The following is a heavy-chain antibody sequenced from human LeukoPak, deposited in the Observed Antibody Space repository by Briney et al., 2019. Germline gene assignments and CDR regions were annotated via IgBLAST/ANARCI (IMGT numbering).Heavy chain of an antibody. Sequence: GGSLRLSCAASGFTFSSYGMHWVRQAPGEGLEWVAVISYDGSNKYYADSVKGRFTISRDNSKNTLYLQMNSLRAEDTAVYYCAKDQKTYNWNDVFDYWGQGTLVTVSS. V-gene: IGHV3-30*18. CDR3: AKDQKTYNWNDVFDY. J-gene: IGHJ4*02. CDR1: GFTFSSYG. D-gene: IGHD1-1*01. CDR2: ISYDGSNK.